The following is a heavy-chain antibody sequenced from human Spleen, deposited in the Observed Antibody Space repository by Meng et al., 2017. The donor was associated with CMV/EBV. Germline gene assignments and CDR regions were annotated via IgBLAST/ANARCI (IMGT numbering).Heavy chain of an antibody. CDR1: GDSVSNNSAA. CDR2: TYYRSKWYN. D-gene: IGHD1-1*01. V-gene: IGHV6-1*01. J-gene: IGHJ4*02. Sequence: QGQLPQAGPGLVKPTQTLSLTFAISGDSVSNNSAAWNWIRQSPSRGLEWLGRTYYRSKWYNDYTVSVKNRMTINPDTSKNQFSLQLNSVTPEDTAVYYCVRDQLGLDYWGQGTLVTVSS. CDR3: VRDQLGLDY.